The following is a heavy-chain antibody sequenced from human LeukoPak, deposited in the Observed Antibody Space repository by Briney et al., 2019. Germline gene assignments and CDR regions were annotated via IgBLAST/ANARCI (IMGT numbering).Heavy chain of an antibody. D-gene: IGHD3-22*01. Sequence: ASVKVSCKATSRISWVRQAPGQGLEWTGWIGTYGGDTYYAQKFQGRITVTTDTSTSTVYMELRNLRSDDTAVYCCARDLWNFYDDSGYNRDFDSWGQGTLVTVSS. CDR1: TSR. J-gene: IGHJ5*01. CDR2: IGTYGGDT. CDR3: ARDLWNFYDDSGYNRDFDS. V-gene: IGHV1-18*01.